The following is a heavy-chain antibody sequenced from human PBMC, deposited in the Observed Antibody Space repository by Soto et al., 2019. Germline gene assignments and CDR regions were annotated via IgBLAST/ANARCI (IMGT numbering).Heavy chain of an antibody. CDR1: GYTFTSYA. CDR2: INAGNGNT. D-gene: IGHD2-15*01. J-gene: IGHJ4*02. CDR3: ARVHVGYCSGGSCYSNDY. V-gene: IGHV1-3*01. Sequence: ASVKVSCKASGYTFTSYAMHWVRQAPGQRLEWMGWINAGNGNTKYSQKFQGRVTITRDTSASTAYMELSSLRSEDTAVYYCARVHVGYCSGGSCYSNDYSGQATLVTVSS.